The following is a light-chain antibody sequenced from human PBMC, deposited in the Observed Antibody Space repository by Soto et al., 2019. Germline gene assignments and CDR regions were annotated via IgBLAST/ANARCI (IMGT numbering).Light chain of an antibody. CDR1: SSDVGSYNL. CDR2: EVS. CDR3: CSYAGSSTHAV. Sequence: QSVLTQPASVSGSPGQSITISCTGTSSDVGSYNLVSWYQQHPGKAPKLMIYEVSKRPSGVSNRFAGSKSGNTASLTISGPQAEDEADYYCCSYAGSSTHAVFGGGTQLTVL. V-gene: IGLV2-23*02. J-gene: IGLJ7*01.